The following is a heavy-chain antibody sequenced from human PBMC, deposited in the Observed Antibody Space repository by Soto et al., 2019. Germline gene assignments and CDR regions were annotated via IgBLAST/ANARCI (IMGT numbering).Heavy chain of an antibody. CDR2: INPNSGGT. V-gene: IGHV1-2*04. CDR1: GYTFTGYY. D-gene: IGHD3-22*01. CDR3: ARWWLYGNWFDP. Sequence: ASVKVSCKASGYTFTGYYMHWVRQAPGQGLEWMGWINPNSGGTNYAQKFQGWVTMTRDTSISTAYMELRSLRSDDTAVYYCARWWLYGNWFDPWGQGTLVTVSS. J-gene: IGHJ5*02.